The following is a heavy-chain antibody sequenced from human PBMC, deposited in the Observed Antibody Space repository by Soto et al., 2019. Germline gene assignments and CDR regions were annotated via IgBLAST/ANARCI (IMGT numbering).Heavy chain of an antibody. CDR2: ISTTNGRT. J-gene: IGHJ5*01. CDR3: ATVPGRSGWYDFGTGFAP. CDR1: GYTFTTYG. Sequence: QVQLVQSGAEVKKPGASVKVSCKATGYTFTTYGISWMRQAPGQGLEWMGWISTTNGRTRYAQKFQGRVTMTTDTSTTTAYMDLGSLRSDATAVYCFATVPGRSGWYDFGTGFAPWGQGTLVIVSS. V-gene: IGHV1-18*01. D-gene: IGHD6-19*01.